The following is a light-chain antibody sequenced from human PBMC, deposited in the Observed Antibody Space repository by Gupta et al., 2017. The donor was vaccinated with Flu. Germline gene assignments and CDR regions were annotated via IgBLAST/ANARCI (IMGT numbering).Light chain of an antibody. Sequence: EFVLTQSPGTLSLSPGERATLSCRASQSVTTRFIAWYQQKPGQAPRLLIHSASSRATGSPDRFSGSGSGTDFTLTISRREPEDFAVYHCQHYGNSPPLTFGGGTKVEIK. CDR2: SAS. J-gene: IGKJ4*01. CDR3: QHYGNSPPLT. V-gene: IGKV3-20*01. CDR1: QSVTTRF.